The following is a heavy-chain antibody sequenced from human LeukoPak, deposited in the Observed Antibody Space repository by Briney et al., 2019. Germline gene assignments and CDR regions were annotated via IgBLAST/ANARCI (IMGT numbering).Heavy chain of an antibody. CDR1: GGSISGYY. CDR2: MYYSGST. V-gene: IGHV4-59*08. CDR3: ARHYTYYYDSSGYPRDAFDI. D-gene: IGHD3-22*01. J-gene: IGHJ3*02. Sequence: SETLSLTCTVSGGSISGYYWSWIRQSPGKGLVWIGYMYYSGSTNYNPSLKSRVTMSVDMSKNQFSLKLSSVTAADTALYYCARHYTYYYDSSGYPRDAFDIWGQGTMVTVSS.